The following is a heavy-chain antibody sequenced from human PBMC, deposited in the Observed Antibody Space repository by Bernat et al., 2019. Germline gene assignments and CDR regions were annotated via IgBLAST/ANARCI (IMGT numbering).Heavy chain of an antibody. V-gene: IGHV4-39*01. Sequence: QLQLQESGPGLVKPSETLSLTCTVSGGSISSSSYYWGWIRQPPGKGLEWIGSIYYSGSTYYNPSLKSRVTISVDTSKNQFSLKLSSVNAADTAVYYCARRGTEMATNYGFDFWGQGKMVTVSS. CDR2: IYYSGST. D-gene: IGHD5-24*01. J-gene: IGHJ3*01. CDR1: GGSISSSSYY. CDR3: ARRGTEMATNYGFDF.